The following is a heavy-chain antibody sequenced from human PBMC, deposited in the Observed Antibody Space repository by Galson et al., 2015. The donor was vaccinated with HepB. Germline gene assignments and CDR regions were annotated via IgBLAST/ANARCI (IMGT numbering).Heavy chain of an antibody. CDR1: GFTFSYYS. J-gene: IGHJ6*02. CDR2: ISSSSSYI. D-gene: IGHD2-15*01. V-gene: IGHV3-21*01. CDR3: ARRFIGYCSGGSCYDQGYYGMDV. Sequence: SLRLSCAASGFTFSYYSMNWVRQAPGKGLEWVSSISSSSSYIYYADSVKGRFTISRDNAKNSLYLQMNSLRAEDTAVYYCARRFIGYCSGGSCYDQGYYGMDVWGQGTTVTVSS.